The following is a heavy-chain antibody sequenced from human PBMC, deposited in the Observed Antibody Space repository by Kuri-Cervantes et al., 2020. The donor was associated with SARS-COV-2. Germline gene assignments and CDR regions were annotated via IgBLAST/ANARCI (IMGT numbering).Heavy chain of an antibody. CDR2: ISGRGDKT. CDR3: ASAYRTRSNSSRHDYAPLDF. J-gene: IGHJ6*02. D-gene: IGHD4-17*01. CDR1: GFPTNTYD. Sequence: GEYLKIYCAASGFPTNTYDMTWVREAAGKGLEWVSTISGRGDKTFYADSVKGRFTVSRDIAQNTVYLQMSSQGDDNMAVYYCASAYRTRSNSSRHDYAPLDFWGQGTTVTVSS. V-gene: IGHV3-23*01.